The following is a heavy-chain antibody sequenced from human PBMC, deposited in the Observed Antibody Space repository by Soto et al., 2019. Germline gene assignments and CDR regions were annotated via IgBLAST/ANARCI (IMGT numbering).Heavy chain of an antibody. J-gene: IGHJ6*02. D-gene: IGHD2-2*01. CDR2: ISSSGSTI. Sequence: EVQLVESGGGLVQPGGSLRLSCAASGFTFSSYEMNWVRQAPGKGLEWISYISSSGSTIHYAESVKGRFSISRDNAKNSLYLQMHSLRAEDTAVYYCARELCSSNTCYYYFSYALDVWGQGTTVTVSS. CDR1: GFTFSSYE. V-gene: IGHV3-48*03. CDR3: ARELCSSNTCYYYFSYALDV.